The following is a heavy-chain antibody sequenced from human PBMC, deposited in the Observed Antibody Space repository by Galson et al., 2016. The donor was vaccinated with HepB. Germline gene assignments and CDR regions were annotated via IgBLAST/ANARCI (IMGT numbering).Heavy chain of an antibody. Sequence: SLRLSCAASGFTFSDYAMNWVRQAPGKGLEWVSAISIGGGYTFYADSVQGRLTISRDDSKNMLYLQINSLRAEDTAIYYCAKVYWQQPIGDYYCGMDVWGLGTTVTV. CDR1: GFTFSDYA. CDR2: ISIGGGYT. CDR3: AKVYWQQPIGDYYCGMDV. J-gene: IGHJ6*02. D-gene: IGHD6-13*01. V-gene: IGHV3-23*01.